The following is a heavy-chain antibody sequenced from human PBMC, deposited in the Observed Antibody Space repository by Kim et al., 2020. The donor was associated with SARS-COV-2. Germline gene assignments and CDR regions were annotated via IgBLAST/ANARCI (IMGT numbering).Heavy chain of an antibody. CDR3: ATCTSHCYSHGMDV. V-gene: IGHV1-24*01. J-gene: IGHJ6*02. CDR1: GYTLTELS. D-gene: IGHD2-2*01. CDR2: FDPEDGET. Sequence: ASVKVSCKVSGYTLTELSMHWVRQAPGKGLEWMGGFDPEDGETIYAQKFQGRVTMTEDTSTDTAYMELSSLRSEDTAVYYCATCTSHCYSHGMDVWGQGTTVTVSS.